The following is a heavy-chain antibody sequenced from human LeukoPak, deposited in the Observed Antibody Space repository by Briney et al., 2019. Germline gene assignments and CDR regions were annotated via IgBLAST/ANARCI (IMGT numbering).Heavy chain of an antibody. CDR1: GFTFSGYG. V-gene: IGHV3-23*01. CDR2: ISGSGGST. D-gene: IGHD6-6*01. J-gene: IGHJ4*02. Sequence: GRSLRLSCAASGFTFSGYGIHWVRQAPGKGLEWVSAISGSGGSTYYADSVKGRFTISRDNSKNTLYLQMNSLRAEDTAVYYCAKSPSGDYYFDYWGQGTLVTVSS. CDR3: AKSPSGDYYFDY.